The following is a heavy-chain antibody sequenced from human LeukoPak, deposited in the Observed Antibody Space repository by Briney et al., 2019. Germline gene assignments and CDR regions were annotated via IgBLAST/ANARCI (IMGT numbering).Heavy chain of an antibody. CDR1: GYTFTGYY. D-gene: IGHD1-26*01. Sequence: GASVKVSCKASGYTFTGYYMHWVRQAPGQGLEWMGWINPNSGGTNYAQKFQGRVTMTRDTSISTAYMELSRLRSEDTAVYYCARALSWSDGPYYFDYWGQGTLVTVSS. J-gene: IGHJ4*02. CDR3: ARALSWSDGPYYFDY. CDR2: INPNSGGT. V-gene: IGHV1-2*02.